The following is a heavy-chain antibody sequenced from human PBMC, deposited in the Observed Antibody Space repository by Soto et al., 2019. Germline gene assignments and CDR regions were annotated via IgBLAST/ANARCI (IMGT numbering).Heavy chain of an antibody. D-gene: IGHD3-16*01. CDR3: ARVPGRWGNSYGMDV. Sequence: QVQLMQSGAEVKKPGASVKVSCKASGYTFSIYGITWVRQAPGQGLEWMGWISAHTGITNYAQEFQGRVTMTTDTSTSTASMELRSLKSDDTAVYYCARVPGRWGNSYGMDVWGQGTTVTV. CDR2: ISAHTGIT. CDR1: GYTFSIYG. J-gene: IGHJ6*02. V-gene: IGHV1-18*01.